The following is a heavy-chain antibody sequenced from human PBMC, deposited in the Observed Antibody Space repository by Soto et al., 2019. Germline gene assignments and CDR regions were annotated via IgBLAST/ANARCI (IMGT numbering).Heavy chain of an antibody. CDR3: ARDQIAAAGMSWFDP. V-gene: IGHV3-48*02. CDR1: GFTFSSYS. Sequence: GGSLRLSCAASGFTFSSYSMNWVRQAPGKGLEWVSYISSSSSTIYYADSVKGRFTISRDNAKNSLYLQMNSLRDEDTAVYYCARDQIAAAGMSWFDPWGQGTLVTVSS. J-gene: IGHJ5*02. D-gene: IGHD6-13*01. CDR2: ISSSSSTI.